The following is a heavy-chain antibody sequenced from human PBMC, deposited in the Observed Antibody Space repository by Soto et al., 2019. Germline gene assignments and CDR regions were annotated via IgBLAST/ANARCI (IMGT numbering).Heavy chain of an antibody. J-gene: IGHJ5*02. CDR3: ARTYYYDSSGYYYAP. Sequence: SETLSLTCTVSGGSISSYYWSWIRQPPGKGLEWIGYIYYSGSTNYNPSLKSRDNISVDTSKNQISLKLRSVTAADTAVYYCARTYYYDSSGYYYAPWGQGTLVTVSS. V-gene: IGHV4-59*01. CDR2: IYYSGST. CDR1: GGSISSYY. D-gene: IGHD3-22*01.